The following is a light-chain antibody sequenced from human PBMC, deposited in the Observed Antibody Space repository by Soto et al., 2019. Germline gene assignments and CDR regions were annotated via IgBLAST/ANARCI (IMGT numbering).Light chain of an antibody. V-gene: IGKV3-20*01. CDR3: QQYGRSPPFI. J-gene: IGKJ3*01. CDR2: GGS. Sequence: EVVMRQSPATLSVSPGEGATLSCRASQGIGDTLAWYQHKPGQSPRLLIYGGSTRVTGIPDRFSGSGSGTDFTLTISRLEPEDFAVYYCQQYGRSPPFIFGPGTKVDIK. CDR1: QGIGDT.